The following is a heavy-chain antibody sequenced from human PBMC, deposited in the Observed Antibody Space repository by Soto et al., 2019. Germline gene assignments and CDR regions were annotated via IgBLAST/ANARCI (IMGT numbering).Heavy chain of an antibody. D-gene: IGHD3-3*01. J-gene: IGHJ4*02. CDR2: VNTGNGNT. Sequence: AAVKVSCKASGYTFTTYGMHWVRQAPGQRLEWMGWVNTGNGNTAYSQKFQGRVTITRDTSASTGYMEVSSLSSEDMAVYYCAVGPASGEFDYWSQGTLVTVSS. V-gene: IGHV1-3*04. CDR1: GYTFTTYG. CDR3: AVGPASGEFDY.